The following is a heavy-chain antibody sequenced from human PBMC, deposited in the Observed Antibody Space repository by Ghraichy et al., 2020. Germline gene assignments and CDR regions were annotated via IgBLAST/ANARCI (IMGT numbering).Heavy chain of an antibody. J-gene: IGHJ5*02. CDR1: GFTFSNAY. CDR3: LDIGSSPGS. CDR2: IKRKIDGETT. V-gene: IGHV3-15*01. D-gene: IGHD3-10*01. Sequence: GGSLRLSCATSGFTFSNAYMDWVRQTPGKGLEWVGQIKRKIDGETTDYAAPVKGRFTISRDGSKNTVYLQMNSLKTEDTAVYYCLDIGSSPGSWGPGTLVTVSS.